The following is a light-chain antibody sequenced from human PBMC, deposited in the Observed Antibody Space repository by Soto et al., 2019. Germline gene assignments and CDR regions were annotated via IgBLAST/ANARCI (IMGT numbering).Light chain of an antibody. CDR2: GAS. J-gene: IGKJ2*01. V-gene: IGKV3-15*01. CDR3: QQYHNWPPQYT. CDR1: QSVASN. Sequence: EIVMTQSPASLSVSPGDGATLSCRASQSVASNVAWYQQKPGQGPRLLIHGASTRAAGVPARFSGSGSGTXXXLTXXSLQXEXXXXXXXQQYHNWPPQYTFGQGTKLQIK.